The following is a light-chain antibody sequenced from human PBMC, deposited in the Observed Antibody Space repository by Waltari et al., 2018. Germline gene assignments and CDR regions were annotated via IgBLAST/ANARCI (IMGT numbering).Light chain of an antibody. V-gene: IGLV2-23*02. J-gene: IGLJ1*01. CDR1: SSDVARYNL. CDR2: EVS. CDR3: CSYAGSSTLWV. Sequence: HSALTQPASVSGSPGQSITLSCPDPSSDVARYNLVSWYQQHPGKAPNLMIYEVSKRPSGVSNRFSGSKSGNTASLTISGLQAEDEAGYYCCSYAGSSTLWVFGTGTKVTVL.